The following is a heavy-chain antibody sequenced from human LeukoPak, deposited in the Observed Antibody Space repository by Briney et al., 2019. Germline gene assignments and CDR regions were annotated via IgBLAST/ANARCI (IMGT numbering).Heavy chain of an antibody. J-gene: IGHJ4*01. V-gene: IGHV1-2*02. Sequence: ASVKVSCKASGYTLTDYHLHWVRQAPGHGLKWMGWINPNSGATHYAQSFQARVTMTRDTSIGSGYMELTGLESADTAVYYCARGRRILGGPENAGDFFDFWGQGSLVTVSS. CDR1: GYTLTDYH. D-gene: IGHD3-16*01. CDR2: INPNSGAT. CDR3: ARGRRILGGPENAGDFFDF.